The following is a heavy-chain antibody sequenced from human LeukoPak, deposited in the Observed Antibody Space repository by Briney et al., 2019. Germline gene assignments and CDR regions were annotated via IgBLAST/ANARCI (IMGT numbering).Heavy chain of an antibody. CDR2: ISGSGSNT. CDR3: AKDPSHYDSSGYYYWAFDI. CDR1: GFTFSLYA. Sequence: TGGSLRLSCAASGFTFSLYAMSWVRQAPGKGLEWISGISGSGSNTYYAESVKGRFTISRDNSKNTLYLQMNSLRAEDTAVYYCAKDPSHYDSSGYYYWAFDIWGQGTMVTVSS. J-gene: IGHJ3*02. D-gene: IGHD3-22*01. V-gene: IGHV3-23*01.